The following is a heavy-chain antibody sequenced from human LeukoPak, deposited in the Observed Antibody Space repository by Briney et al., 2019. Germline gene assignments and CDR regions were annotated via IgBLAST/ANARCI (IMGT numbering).Heavy chain of an antibody. Sequence: SETLSLTCGVSGGSISGTNWWSWVRQPPGQGLEWIGEISLAGQTNYNPSLNRRVHMSLDKSSNQLSLHLTSVTAADTAFYYCARHGGYRFDFWGQGALVTVSS. V-gene: IGHV4/OR15-8*02. CDR3: ARHGGYRFDF. CDR1: GGSISGTNW. J-gene: IGHJ4*02. CDR2: ISLAGQT. D-gene: IGHD3-16*01.